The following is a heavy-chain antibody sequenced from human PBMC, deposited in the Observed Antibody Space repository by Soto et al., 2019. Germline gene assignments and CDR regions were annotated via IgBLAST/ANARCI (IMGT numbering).Heavy chain of an antibody. CDR3: AKITIFGVVPNWFDP. CDR1: GFTFSSYA. V-gene: IGHV3-23*01. D-gene: IGHD3-3*01. CDR2: ISGSGGST. J-gene: IGHJ5*02. Sequence: GGSLRLSCAASGFTFSSYAMSWVRQAPGKGLEWVSAISGSGGSTYYTDSVKGRFTISRDNSKNTLYLQMNSLRAEDTAVYYCAKITIFGVVPNWFDPWGQGTLVTVSS.